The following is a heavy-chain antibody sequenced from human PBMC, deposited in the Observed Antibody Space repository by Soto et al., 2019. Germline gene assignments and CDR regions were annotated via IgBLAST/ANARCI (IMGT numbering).Heavy chain of an antibody. J-gene: IGHJ4*02. CDR2: IYYSGST. CDR3: ARGVSSCWYADLDY. Sequence: SETLSLTCTVSGGSISSYYWSWIRQPPGKGLEWIGYIYYSGSTNYNPSLKSRVTISVDTSKDQFSLKLSSVTAAATAVYYCARGVSSCWYADLDYWGQGPRGTVAS. CDR1: GGSISSYY. V-gene: IGHV4-59*01. D-gene: IGHD6-19*01.